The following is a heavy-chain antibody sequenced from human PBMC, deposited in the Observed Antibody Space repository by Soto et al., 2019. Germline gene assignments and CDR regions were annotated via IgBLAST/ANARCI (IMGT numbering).Heavy chain of an antibody. CDR3: AKWSAREGNYFDY. Sequence: GGSLRLSCAASGFTFSSYGMHWVRQAPGKGLEWVAVISYDGSNKYYADSVKGRFTISRDNSKNTLYLQMNSLRAEDTAVYYCAKWSAREGNYFDYWGQGTLVTVSS. V-gene: IGHV3-30*18. D-gene: IGHD6-6*01. CDR1: GFTFSSYG. CDR2: ISYDGSNK. J-gene: IGHJ4*02.